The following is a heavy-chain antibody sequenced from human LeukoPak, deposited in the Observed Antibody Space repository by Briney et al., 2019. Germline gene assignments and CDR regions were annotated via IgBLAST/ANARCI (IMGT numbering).Heavy chain of an antibody. J-gene: IGHJ4*02. Sequence: SETLSLTCTVSGYSISSGYYWGWIRQPPGKGLEWIGSIYHSGSTYYNPSLKSRVTISVDTSKNQFSLKLSSVTAADTAVYYCARGTRGYSYGEFDYWGQGTLVTVSS. D-gene: IGHD5-18*01. CDR2: IYHSGST. CDR1: GYSISSGYY. V-gene: IGHV4-38-2*02. CDR3: ARGTRGYSYGEFDY.